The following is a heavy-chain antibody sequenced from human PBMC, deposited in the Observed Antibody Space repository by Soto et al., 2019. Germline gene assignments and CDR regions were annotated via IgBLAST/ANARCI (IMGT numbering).Heavy chain of an antibody. V-gene: IGHV4-59*01. J-gene: IGHJ3*02. CDR3: ARDLPGGSGAFDI. D-gene: IGHD1-26*01. Sequence: QVQLQESGPGLVKPSETLSLTCTVSGGSISSYYWSWIRQPPGKGLEWIGYIYYSGSTNYNPSLKSRVTISVDTSKSQFSLKLSSVTAADTAVYYCARDLPGGSGAFDIGGQGRMVTVSS. CDR2: IYYSGST. CDR1: GGSISSYY.